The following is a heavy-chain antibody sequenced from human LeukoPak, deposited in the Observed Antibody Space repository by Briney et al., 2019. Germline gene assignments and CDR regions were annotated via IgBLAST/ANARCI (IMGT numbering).Heavy chain of an antibody. J-gene: IGHJ5*02. D-gene: IGHD2-8*01. Sequence: GGSLRLSRAPSGVTFSSYAMRCGRETPDEGLGWVAVISYDGSNKYYADSVKGRFTISRDNSKNTLYPQMNSLRAEDTAVYYCARLDIVLIGGLDPWGQGTLVTVSS. V-gene: IGHV3-30-3*01. CDR1: GVTFSSYA. CDR3: ARLDIVLIGGLDP. CDR2: ISYDGSNK.